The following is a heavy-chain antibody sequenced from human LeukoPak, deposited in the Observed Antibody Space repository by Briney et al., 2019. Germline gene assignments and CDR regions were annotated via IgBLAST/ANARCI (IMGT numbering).Heavy chain of an antibody. D-gene: IGHD3-10*01. J-gene: IGHJ2*01. CDR3: VRYYTRHSWYFDL. CDR2: IKPDEGEK. V-gene: IGHV3-7*01. CDR1: GFTFSSDR. Sequence: GGSLRLSCAASGFTFSSDRMIWVRQAPGKGREWLANIKPDEGEKYYVDSVKGRFTVSRDNATTSLYLQMNSLRAEDTAVYYCVRYYTRHSWYFDLWGRGTLVTVSS.